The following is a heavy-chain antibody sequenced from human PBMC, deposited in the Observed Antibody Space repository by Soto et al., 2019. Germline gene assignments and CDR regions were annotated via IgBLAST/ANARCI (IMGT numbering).Heavy chain of an antibody. J-gene: IGHJ4*02. CDR2: INHSGST. D-gene: IGHD3-3*01. CDR3: ARRFTYYDFWSGYQYYFDY. Sequence: SETPSLTFAVYGGSFSGYYWSWIRQPPGKGLEWIGEINHSGSTNYNPSLKSRVTISVDTSKNQFSLKLSSVTAADTAVYYCARRFTYYDFWSGYQYYFDYWGQGTLVTVSS. V-gene: IGHV4-34*01. CDR1: GGSFSGYY.